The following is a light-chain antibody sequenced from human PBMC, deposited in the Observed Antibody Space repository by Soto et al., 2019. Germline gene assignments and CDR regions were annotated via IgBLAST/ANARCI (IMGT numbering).Light chain of an antibody. J-gene: IGKJ5*01. Sequence: DIQMTQSPSSLSASVGDRVTITCRASQSISSYLNWYQQKPGKAPKLLIYAASSLQSGVPSRFSGSGSGTDFTLTISSLQPEDFATYYCQPSYSTPTFGQGTRLEI. CDR1: QSISSY. CDR3: QPSYSTPT. CDR2: AAS. V-gene: IGKV1-39*01.